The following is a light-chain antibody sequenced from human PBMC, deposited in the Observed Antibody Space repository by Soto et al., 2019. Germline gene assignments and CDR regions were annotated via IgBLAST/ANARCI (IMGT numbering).Light chain of an antibody. V-gene: IGKV1-5*01. CDR1: QSLNSL. Sequence: DIQMTQSPSTLSASVGDRVTITCRASQSLNSLLAWYQQKPGRAPKLLIYDASTLESGVPSRFSGSGSGTEFTLTISSLQPEDFATYYCQQADSLPLVTFGQGTRLETK. CDR3: QQADSLPLVT. CDR2: DAS. J-gene: IGKJ5*01.